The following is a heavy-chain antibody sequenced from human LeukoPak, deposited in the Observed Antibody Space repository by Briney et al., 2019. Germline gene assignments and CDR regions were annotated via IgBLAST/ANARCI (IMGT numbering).Heavy chain of an antibody. V-gene: IGHV3-23*01. D-gene: IGHD4-4*01. Sequence: GGSLRLSCAASGFTFSSYAMSWAAQARGRGGEGGSPISGSGGSTSYADSVKGRFTISRDNSKNTLYLQMNSLRAEDTAVYYCAKSGGRTVPSYFDYWGQGTLVTVSS. CDR3: AKSGGRTVPSYFDY. CDR2: ISGSGGST. J-gene: IGHJ4*02. CDR1: GFTFSSYA.